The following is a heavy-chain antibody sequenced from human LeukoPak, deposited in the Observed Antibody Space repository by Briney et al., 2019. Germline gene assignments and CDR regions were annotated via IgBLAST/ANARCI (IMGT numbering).Heavy chain of an antibody. V-gene: IGHV1-69*13. J-gene: IGHJ4*02. CDR1: GYTFTSYG. Sequence: SVKVSCKASGYTFTSYGISWVRQAPGQGLEWMGGIIPIFGTANYAQKFQGRVTITADESTSTAYMELSSLRSEDTAVYYCASSVSVAKVFDYWGQGTLVTVSS. CDR3: ASSVSVAKVFDY. CDR2: IIPIFGTA. D-gene: IGHD2-8*01.